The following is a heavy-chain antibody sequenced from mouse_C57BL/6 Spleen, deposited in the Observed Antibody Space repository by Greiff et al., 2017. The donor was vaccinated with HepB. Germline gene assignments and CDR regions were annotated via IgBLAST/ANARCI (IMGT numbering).Heavy chain of an antibody. V-gene: IGHV1-80*01. D-gene: IGHD2-1*01. Sequence: VQLQQSGAELVKPGASVKISCKASGYAFSSYWMNWVKQRPGKGLEWIGQIYPGDGDTNYNGKFKGKATLTADKSSSTAYMQLSSLTSEDSAVYFCARGGDYGNPAWFAYWGQGTLVTVSA. CDR1: GYAFSSYW. CDR3: ARGGDYGNPAWFAY. J-gene: IGHJ3*01. CDR2: IYPGDGDT.